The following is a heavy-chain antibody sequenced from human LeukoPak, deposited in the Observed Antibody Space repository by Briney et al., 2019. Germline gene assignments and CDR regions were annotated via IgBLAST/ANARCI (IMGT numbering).Heavy chain of an antibody. CDR1: GGSFSGSY. CDR3: ARANSYDGSGHYYEFAY. Sequence: SETLSLTCAVYGGSFSGSYWSWIRQPAGKGLEWIGRIHSSGSTNYNPSLKSRVTMSVDTSKNHFSLKLSSVTAADTAVYYCARANSYDGSGHYYEFAYWGQGTLVTVSS. D-gene: IGHD3-22*01. CDR2: IHSSGST. V-gene: IGHV4-59*10. J-gene: IGHJ4*02.